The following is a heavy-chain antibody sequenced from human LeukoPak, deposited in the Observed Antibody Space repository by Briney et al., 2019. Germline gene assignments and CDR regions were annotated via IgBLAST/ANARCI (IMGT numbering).Heavy chain of an antibody. J-gene: IGHJ6*03. V-gene: IGHV3-21*01. CDR2: ISSSSSYI. D-gene: IGHD2-15*01. Sequence: GGSLRLSCAASGFTFSSYGMHWVRQAPGKGLEWVSSISSSSSYIYYADSVKGRFTISRDNAKNSLYLQKNSLRAEDTAVYYCARHPHPGAPSWYYYMDVWGKGTTVTVSS. CDR3: ARHPHPGAPSWYYYMDV. CDR1: GFTFSSYG.